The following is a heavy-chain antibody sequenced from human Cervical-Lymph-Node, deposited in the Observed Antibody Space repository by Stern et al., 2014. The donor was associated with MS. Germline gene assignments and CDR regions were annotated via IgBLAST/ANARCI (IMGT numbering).Heavy chain of an antibody. CDR1: GFGFSTYT. V-gene: IGHV3-23*01. CDR3: ATLANPGSP. J-gene: IGHJ5*02. CDR2: IVGSGTNT. D-gene: IGHD3-10*01. Sequence: VQSGGSLRLTWAASGFGFSTYTMNWVRQAPGKGLEWVSVIVGSGTNTYYADSVKGRFTISRDNSKNTLYLQMNSLRVEDTAVYFCATLANPGSPWGQGTLVTVSS.